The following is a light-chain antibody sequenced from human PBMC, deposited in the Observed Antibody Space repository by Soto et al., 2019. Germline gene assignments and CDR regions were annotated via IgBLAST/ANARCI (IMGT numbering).Light chain of an antibody. CDR3: QQYGSSPALT. CDR1: QSVSSSY. V-gene: IGKV3-20*01. J-gene: IGKJ4*01. CDR2: GAS. Sequence: EIVLTQSPVTLSFSPLEGATLSCMASQSVSSSYLAWYQQKPGQAPRLLIYGASSRATGIPDRFSGSGSGTDFTLTISRREPEDFAVYYCQQYGSSPALTFGGGTKVDIK.